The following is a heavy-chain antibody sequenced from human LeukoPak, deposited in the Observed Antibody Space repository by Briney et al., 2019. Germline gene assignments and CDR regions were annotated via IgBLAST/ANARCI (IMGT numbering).Heavy chain of an antibody. D-gene: IGHD3-22*01. Sequence: SETLSLTCTVSGGSISNYYWSWIRQPPGKGLEWIGYIYYSGSTNYNPSLKTRVAISVDTSKNQSSLKLSSVTAADTAVYYCARPSSGYYDRGAFDIWGQGTMVTVSS. CDR1: GGSISNYY. CDR3: ARPSSGYYDRGAFDI. CDR2: IYYSGST. V-gene: IGHV4-59*01. J-gene: IGHJ3*02.